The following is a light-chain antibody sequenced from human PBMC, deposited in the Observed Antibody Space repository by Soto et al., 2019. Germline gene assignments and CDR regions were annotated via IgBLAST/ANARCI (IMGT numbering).Light chain of an antibody. CDR2: AAS. J-gene: IGKJ5*01. CDR3: QHRMNWPLT. V-gene: IGKV1-9*01. CDR1: QGISSY. Sequence: IQLTQSPSSLSASVGDRFTITCRASQGISSYLGWYQQKPGKAPKLLIYAASTLQSGVPSRFSGSGSGTDFTLTISSLEPEDFAVYYCQHRMNWPLTFGQGTRLETK.